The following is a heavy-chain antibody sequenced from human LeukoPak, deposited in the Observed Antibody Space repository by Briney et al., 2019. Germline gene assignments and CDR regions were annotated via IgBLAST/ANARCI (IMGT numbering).Heavy chain of an antibody. CDR3: ARDQNYYDSSGYYGMDC. J-gene: IGHJ4*02. D-gene: IGHD3-22*01. CDR2: INPNNGGT. CDR1: GYTFTGYY. Sequence: GASVKVSCKASGYTFTGYYMHWMRQAPGQGLEWMGWINPNNGGTNYAQKFQDRVTMTRDTSISTAYMELSRLRSDDTAVYYCARDQNYYDSSGYYGMDCWGQGTLVTVSS. V-gene: IGHV1-2*02.